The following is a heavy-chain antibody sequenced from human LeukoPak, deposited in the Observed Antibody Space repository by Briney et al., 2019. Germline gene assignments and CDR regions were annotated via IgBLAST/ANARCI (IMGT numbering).Heavy chain of an antibody. J-gene: IGHJ4*02. CDR2: IIPIFGTA. CDR3: ASVSIVVVPAAMHY. Sequence: GASVKVSCKASGGTFISYAISWVRQAPGQGLEWMGGIIPIFGTANYAQKLQGRVTITADESTSTAYMELSSLRSEDTAVYYCASVSIVVVPAAMHYWGQGTLVTISS. D-gene: IGHD2-2*01. V-gene: IGHV1-69*13. CDR1: GGTFISYA.